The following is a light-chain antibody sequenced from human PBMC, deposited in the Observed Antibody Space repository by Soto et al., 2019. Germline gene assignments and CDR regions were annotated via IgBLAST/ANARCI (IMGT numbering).Light chain of an antibody. CDR1: SSDVGGFDF. CDR2: DVS. CDR3: CLYTASYSV. V-gene: IGLV2-11*01. Sequence: QSVLTQPRSVSWSPGQSVAISCTATSSDVGGFDFVSWYQQHPGKAPKLVIYDVSKRPSGVPDRFSGSRSGDTASLTISGLQAEDEADYYCCLYTASYSVFGGGTKLTVL. J-gene: IGLJ3*02.